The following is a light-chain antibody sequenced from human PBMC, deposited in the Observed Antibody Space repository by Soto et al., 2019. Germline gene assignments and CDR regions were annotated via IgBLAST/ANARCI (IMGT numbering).Light chain of an antibody. CDR2: KAS. Sequence: DIQMTQSPSTLSASVGDRVTITCRASQSISSWLAWYQQKPEKAPKLLIYKASSLQSGVPSRFSGSGSETEFTLTISNLQPDDFATYYCQQYSSYSPYTFGQGTKLEIK. V-gene: IGKV1-5*03. J-gene: IGKJ2*01. CDR3: QQYSSYSPYT. CDR1: QSISSW.